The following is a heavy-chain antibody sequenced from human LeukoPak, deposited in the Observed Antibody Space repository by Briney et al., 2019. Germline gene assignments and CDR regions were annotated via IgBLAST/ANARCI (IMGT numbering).Heavy chain of an antibody. J-gene: IGHJ5*02. CDR3: ARLGYGDYWMDL. V-gene: IGHV1-18*01. D-gene: IGHD4-17*01. CDR2: ISAYNGIT. CDR1: GFPFTSFG. Sequence: ASVKVSCKASGFPFTSFGITWVRQAPGQGLEWMGWISAYNGITDYAQQLQGRVTMTTDTSTTTAYMELGSLRSDDTAVYYCARLGYGDYWMDLWGQGTLVTVSS.